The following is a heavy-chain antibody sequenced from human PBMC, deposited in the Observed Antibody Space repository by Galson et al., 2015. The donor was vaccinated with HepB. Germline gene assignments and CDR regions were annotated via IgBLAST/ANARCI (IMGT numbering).Heavy chain of an antibody. CDR3: ARLHLQRPTTAVVTFSPSYYYYGMDV. CDR1: GGSFSGYY. D-gene: IGHD5-18*01. Sequence: LSLTCAVYGGSFSGYYWSWIRQPPGKGLEWIGEINHSGSTNYNPSLKSRVTISVDTSKNQFSLKLSSVTAADTAVYYCARLHLQRPTTAVVTFSPSYYYYGMDVWGQGTTVTVSS. V-gene: IGHV4-34*01. J-gene: IGHJ6*02. CDR2: INHSGST.